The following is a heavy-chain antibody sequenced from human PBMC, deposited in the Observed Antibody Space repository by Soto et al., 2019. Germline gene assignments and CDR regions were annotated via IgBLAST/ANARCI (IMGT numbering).Heavy chain of an antibody. J-gene: IGHJ6*02. Sequence: SVKVSCKASGGSLSNYGISWVRQAPGQGLEWMGGIIPIFGTTNYAQKLQGRVKLTADESTRTAYMELSTLRSEDTAVYYCARGTVTGSESNYYYYGMDVWGQGTTVTVSS. CDR2: IIPIFGTT. CDR1: GGSLSNYG. D-gene: IGHD1-1*01. CDR3: ARGTVTGSESNYYYYGMDV. V-gene: IGHV1-69*13.